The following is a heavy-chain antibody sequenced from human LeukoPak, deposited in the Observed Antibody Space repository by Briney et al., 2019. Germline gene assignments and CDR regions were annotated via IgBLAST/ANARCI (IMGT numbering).Heavy chain of an antibody. CDR1: GFTFSDYY. J-gene: IGHJ6*04. CDR3: AELGITMIGGV. Sequence: GVSLRLFCAASGFTFSDYYMSWIRQAPGKGLEWVSYISGSGNTIYYADSVKGRFTISRDNAKNSLYLQMNSLRAEDTAVYYCAELGITMIGGVWGKGTTVTISS. D-gene: IGHD3-10*02. CDR2: ISGSGNTI. V-gene: IGHV3-11*04.